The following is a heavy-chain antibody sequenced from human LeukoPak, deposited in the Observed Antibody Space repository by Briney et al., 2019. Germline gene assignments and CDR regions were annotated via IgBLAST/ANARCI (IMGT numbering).Heavy chain of an antibody. D-gene: IGHD2-15*01. CDR2: ISNSGSTI. V-gene: IGHV3-48*03. J-gene: IGHJ4*02. CDR3: AREGVALDY. Sequence: GGSLRLSCAASGFTFSSYEMNWVRQAPGKGLEWVSYISNSGSTIDYADSVKGRFTISRDNARNSLYLQMNSLRGEDTAVYYCAREGVALDYWGQGTLVTVSS. CDR1: GFTFSSYE.